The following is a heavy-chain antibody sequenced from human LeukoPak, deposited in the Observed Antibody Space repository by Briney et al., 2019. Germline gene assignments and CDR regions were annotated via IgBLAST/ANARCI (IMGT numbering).Heavy chain of an antibody. CDR1: GFTFDDYA. Sequence: GRSLRLSCAASGFTFDDYAMHWVRQAPGEGLEWVSGISWNSGGIGYADSVKGRFTISRDNAKNSLYLQMNSLRAEDTALYYCAKAPYSSSPPVFFDYWGQGTLVTVSS. J-gene: IGHJ4*02. CDR3: AKAPYSSSPPVFFDY. CDR2: ISWNSGGI. D-gene: IGHD6-6*01. V-gene: IGHV3-9*01.